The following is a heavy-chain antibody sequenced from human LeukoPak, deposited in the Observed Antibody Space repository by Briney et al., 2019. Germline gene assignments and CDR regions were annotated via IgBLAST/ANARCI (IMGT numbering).Heavy chain of an antibody. V-gene: IGHV4-39*01. CDR2: IYYSGST. D-gene: IGHD4-17*01. J-gene: IGHJ4*02. Sequence: PSETLSLTCTVSGGSISSSSYYWGWIRQPPGKGLEWIGSIYYSGSTYYNPSLKSRVTISVDTSKNQFSLKLSSVTAADTAVYYGALDPNGDQFDYWGQGTLVTVSS. CDR1: GGSISSSSYY. CDR3: ALDPNGDQFDY.